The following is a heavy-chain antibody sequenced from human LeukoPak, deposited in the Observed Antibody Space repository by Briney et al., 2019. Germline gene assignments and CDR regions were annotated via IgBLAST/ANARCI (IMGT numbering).Heavy chain of an antibody. CDR1: GGSIGSSSYY. D-gene: IGHD2-2*01. CDR3: AGGYCSSTSCYQGFWFVP. CDR2: IYYSGST. V-gene: IGHV4-39*07. Sequence: SETLSLTCTVSGGSIGSSSYYWGWIRQPPGKGLEWIGSIYYSGSTYYNPSLKSRVTISVDTSKNQFSLKLSSVTAADTAVYYCAGGYCSSTSCYQGFWFVPWGQGTLVTVSS. J-gene: IGHJ5*02.